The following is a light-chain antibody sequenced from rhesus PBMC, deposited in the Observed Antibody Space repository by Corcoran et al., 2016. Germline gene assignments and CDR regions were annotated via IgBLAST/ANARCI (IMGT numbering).Light chain of an antibody. V-gene: IGKV3-31*02. CDR1: QSGTSY. CDR2: GAA. J-gene: IGKJ3*01. CDR3: QETSNLFT. Sequence: EIVMTQSPATLSLSPGERATLSRRASQSGTSYLAWYQQKPRQAPRPLNDGAATRATGIPDRFSGSGSGTDFTLTINSLEPEDFAVYYCQETSNLFTFGPGAKLDIK.